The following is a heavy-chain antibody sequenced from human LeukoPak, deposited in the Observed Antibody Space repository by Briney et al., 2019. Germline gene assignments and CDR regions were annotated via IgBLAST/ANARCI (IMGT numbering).Heavy chain of an antibody. V-gene: IGHV4-61*02. D-gene: IGHD1-7*01. CDR1: GGSISSGSYY. CDR3: ARVSYNWNSAGFDP. J-gene: IGHJ5*02. CDR2: IYTSGST. Sequence: SETLSLTCTVSGGSISSGSYYWSWIRQPAGKGLEWIGRIYTSGSTNYNPSLKSRATISVDTSKNQFSLKLSSVTAADTAVYYCARVSYNWNSAGFDPWGQGTLVTVSS.